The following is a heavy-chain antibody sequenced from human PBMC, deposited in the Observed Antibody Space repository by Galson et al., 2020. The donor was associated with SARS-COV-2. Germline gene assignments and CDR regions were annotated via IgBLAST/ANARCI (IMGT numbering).Heavy chain of an antibody. CDR3: ARGGVRGFDH. CDR2: IYHNGET. J-gene: IGHJ4*02. V-gene: IGHV4-59*01. Sequence: SETLSLSCSVSGGNINGYFWNWIRQTPGKELEWIGYIYHNGETDYNPSLKSRLSISLDTSSSRFFLELNSLTAADTAVYYCARGGVRGFDHWGQGVPVAVSS. CDR1: GGNINGYF. D-gene: IGHD1-1*01.